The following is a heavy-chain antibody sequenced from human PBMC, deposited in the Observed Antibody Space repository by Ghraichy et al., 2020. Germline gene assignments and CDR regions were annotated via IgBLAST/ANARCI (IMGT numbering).Heavy chain of an antibody. V-gene: IGHV3-74*01. CDR1: GFTFSSYG. J-gene: IGHJ4*02. CDR3: ARDSTLRPSFVY. Sequence: GGSLRLSCAASGFTFSSYGMRWVRQAPGKGLEWVSRINSGGGSTSYADSVKGRFTISRDNAKNTLYLQMNSLRAEDTAVYYCARDSTLRPSFVYWGQGTVDTFSS. CDR2: INSGGGST. D-gene: IGHD6-6*01.